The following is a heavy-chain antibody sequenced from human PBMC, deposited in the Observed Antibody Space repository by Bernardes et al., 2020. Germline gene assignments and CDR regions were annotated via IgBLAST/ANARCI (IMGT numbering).Heavy chain of an antibody. D-gene: IGHD5-12*01. CDR3: ARHSGYQTPKDAFDI. V-gene: IGHV3-53*01. CDR2: IYSGGST. Sequence: GGSLRLSCAASGFTVSSNYMSSVRQAPGKGLEWVSVIYSGGSTYYADSVKGRFTISRDNSKNTLYLQMNSLRAEDTAVYYCARHSGYQTPKDAFDIWGQGTMVTVSS. CDR1: GFTVSSNY. J-gene: IGHJ3*02.